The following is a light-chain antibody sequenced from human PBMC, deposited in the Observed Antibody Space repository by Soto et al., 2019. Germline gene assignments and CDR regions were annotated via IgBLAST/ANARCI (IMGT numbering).Light chain of an antibody. CDR2: AAS. Sequence: DIQMTQSPSSLSASVGDRVIIPCRASQSIRKYVNRYQHKPGKVPTILIYAASSLQSGVPSRFSGSGSGTEFTLTITSLQPEDFATYYCQQSGDTPPWTFGQGTKVDIK. CDR3: QQSGDTPPWT. CDR1: QSIRKY. J-gene: IGKJ1*01. V-gene: IGKV1-39*01.